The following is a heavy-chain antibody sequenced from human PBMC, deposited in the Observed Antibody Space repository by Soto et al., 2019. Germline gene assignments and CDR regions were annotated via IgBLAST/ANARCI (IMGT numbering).Heavy chain of an antibody. Sequence: GSLRLSCAASGFTFSSYAMSWVRQAPGKGLEWVSAVSGSGGSTYYADSVKGRFTISRDNSKNTLYLQMNSLRAEDTAVYYCAKWVSLTDFWSGYSRDYYYYYGMDVWGQGTTVTVSS. V-gene: IGHV3-23*01. CDR3: AKWVSLTDFWSGYSRDYYYYYGMDV. D-gene: IGHD3-3*01. J-gene: IGHJ6*02. CDR2: VSGSGGST. CDR1: GFTFSSYA.